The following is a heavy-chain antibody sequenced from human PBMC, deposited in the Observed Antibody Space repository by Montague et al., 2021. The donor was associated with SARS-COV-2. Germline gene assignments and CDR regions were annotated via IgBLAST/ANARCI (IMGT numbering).Heavy chain of an antibody. CDR3: AKEFIYYYYMDV. CDR2: ISYDGSNK. J-gene: IGHJ6*03. Sequence: SLRLSCAASGFPFSSYGMHWVRQAPGKGLEWVAVISYDGSNKYYADSVKGRFTISRDNSKNTLYLQMNSLRAEDTAVYYCAKEFIYYYYMDVWGKGTTVTVSS. CDR1: GFPFSSYG. V-gene: IGHV3-30*18.